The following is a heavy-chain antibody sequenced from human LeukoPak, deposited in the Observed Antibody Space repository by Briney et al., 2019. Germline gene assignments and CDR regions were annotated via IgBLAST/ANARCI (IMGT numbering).Heavy chain of an antibody. D-gene: IGHD3-3*01. CDR2: ITSGGGTT. J-gene: IGHJ4*02. CDR1: GSTFSSFE. CDR3: ARDQGIFGVPG. V-gene: IGHV3-48*03. Sequence: PGGSLRLSCAASGSTFSSFEMNWMRQAPGKGLEWVSYITSGGGTTYYADSVRGRFTISRDNAKNSLFLEMNSLRADDTAVYYCARDQGIFGVPGWGQGTLVTVSS.